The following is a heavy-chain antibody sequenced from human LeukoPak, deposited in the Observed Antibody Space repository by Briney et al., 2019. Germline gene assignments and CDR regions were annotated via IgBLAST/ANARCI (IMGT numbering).Heavy chain of an antibody. V-gene: IGHV3-33*08. J-gene: IGHJ6*02. D-gene: IGHD6-13*01. CDR3: ARVDSSSWYPAYYYYGMDV. Sequence: GGSLRLSCAASGFTFSSYAMHWVRQAPGKGLEWVAVIWYDGSNKYYADSVKGRFTISRDNSKNTLYLQMNSLRAEDTAVYYCARVDSSSWYPAYYYYGMDVWGQGTTVTVSS. CDR1: GFTFSSYA. CDR2: IWYDGSNK.